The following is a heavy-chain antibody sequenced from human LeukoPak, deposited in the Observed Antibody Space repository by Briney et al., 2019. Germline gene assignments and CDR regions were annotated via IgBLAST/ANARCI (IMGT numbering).Heavy chain of an antibody. Sequence: SETLSLTCTVSGGSFSSGDYYWSWIRQPPGKGLEWIGYIYYSGSPYYKSSLKSRVTISLDTSKNQFSLKLSSVTAADTAVYYCAREGVGSGSYDYWGQGTLVTVSS. V-gene: IGHV4-30-4*01. CDR1: GGSFSSGDYY. D-gene: IGHD3-10*01. J-gene: IGHJ4*02. CDR2: IYYSGSP. CDR3: AREGVGSGSYDY.